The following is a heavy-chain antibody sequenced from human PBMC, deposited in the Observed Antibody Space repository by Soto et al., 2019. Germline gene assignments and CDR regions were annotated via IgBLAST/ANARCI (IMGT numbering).Heavy chain of an antibody. Sequence: SETLSLTCTVSGGSISSSSYYWGWIRQPPGKGLEWIGSIYYSGSTYYNPSLKSRVTISVDTSRNQFSLKLTSVTAADTAVYYCARDIGGNNWNPNWFDSWGQGTQVTVSS. D-gene: IGHD1-20*01. CDR3: ARDIGGNNWNPNWFDS. V-gene: IGHV4-39*07. J-gene: IGHJ5*01. CDR2: IYYSGST. CDR1: GGSISSSSYY.